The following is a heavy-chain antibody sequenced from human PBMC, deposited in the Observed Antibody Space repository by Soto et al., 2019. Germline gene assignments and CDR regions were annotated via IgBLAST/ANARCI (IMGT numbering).Heavy chain of an antibody. V-gene: IGHV3-30-3*01. CDR2: ISYDGSNK. CDR1: GFTFSSYA. J-gene: IGHJ4*02. Sequence: QVQLVESGGGVVQPGRSLRLSCAASGFTFSSYATHWVRHAPGKGLEWVAVISYDGSNKYYADSVKGRFTISRDNSKNTLYLQMNSLRAEDTAVYYCARTGERWIQLWSRTDYWGQGTLVTVSS. D-gene: IGHD5-18*01. CDR3: ARTGERWIQLWSRTDY.